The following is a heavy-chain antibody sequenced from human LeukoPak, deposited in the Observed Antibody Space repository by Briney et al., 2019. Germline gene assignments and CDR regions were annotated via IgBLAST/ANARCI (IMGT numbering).Heavy chain of an antibody. CDR2: IHPNNGDT. CDR3: ARDGPAQMVEFDY. J-gene: IGHJ4*02. D-gene: IGHD3-10*01. Sequence: GASVKLSCTASGYTFSGTGWFLYWLRQAPGQGLECVGWIHPNNGDTMYARKFQDRVAMTRDSSISTAYMELSGLRPDDTAVYYCARDGPAQMVEFDYWGQGTLVTVS. V-gene: IGHV1-2*02. CDR1: GYTFSGTGWF.